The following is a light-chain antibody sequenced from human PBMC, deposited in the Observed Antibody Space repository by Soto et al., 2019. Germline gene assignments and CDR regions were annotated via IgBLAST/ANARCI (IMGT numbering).Light chain of an antibody. CDR1: QDIGSW. CDR3: QQGCSFPIT. V-gene: IGKV1-12*01. Sequence: DIQMTQSPSSVSASVGDRVTSTCRASQDIGSWLAWYQQKPGKAPDLLIYGASSLQDGVPSRFYGSGSGTDFTLTISGLQPADFATYYCQQGCSFPITFGQGTRLEIK. J-gene: IGKJ5*01. CDR2: GAS.